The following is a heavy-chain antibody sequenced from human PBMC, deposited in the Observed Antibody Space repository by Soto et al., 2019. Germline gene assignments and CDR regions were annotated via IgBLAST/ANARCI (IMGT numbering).Heavy chain of an antibody. V-gene: IGHV3-7*01. Sequence: EVELVESGGGLVQPEGSLRLSCAASGFTFSRYWMTWVRQAPGRGLEWVANINQDGREKYYVDSVRGRFTISRDNANNLLYLQMNCLRAEDSAVYYCVRDVHYFDYWGQGDLVTVYS. CDR2: INQDGREK. CDR1: GFTFSRYW. CDR3: VRDVHYFDY. J-gene: IGHJ4*01. D-gene: IGHD1-1*01.